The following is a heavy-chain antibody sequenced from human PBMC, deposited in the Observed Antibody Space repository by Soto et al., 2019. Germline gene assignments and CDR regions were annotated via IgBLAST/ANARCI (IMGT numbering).Heavy chain of an antibody. CDR3: ASRTYAMDV. Sequence: QVQLQESGPGLVKPSGTLSLTCAVSGGSISSSNWWSWVRQPPGKGLWWIGEIFHHGNTYSNPSLTGRVTMSVDKSKNQSSLNLNSVTAADTAVYYCASRTYAMDVWGQGTTVTVSS. CDR2: IFHHGNT. CDR1: GGSISSSNW. J-gene: IGHJ6*02. V-gene: IGHV4-4*02.